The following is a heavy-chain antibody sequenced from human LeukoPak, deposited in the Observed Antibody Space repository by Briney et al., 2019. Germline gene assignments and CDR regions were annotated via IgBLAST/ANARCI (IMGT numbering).Heavy chain of an antibody. CDR1: GGSISRYY. V-gene: IGHV4-59*01. Sequence: PSETLSLTCTVSGGSISRYYWSWIRQPPGKGLEWIGYIYYSGSTNYNPSLKSRVTISVDTSKNQFSLKLSSVTPADTAVYYCARYVAGSYRQFDCWGQGTLVTVSS. D-gene: IGHD3-10*01. J-gene: IGHJ1*01. CDR2: IYYSGST. CDR3: ARYVAGSYRQFDC.